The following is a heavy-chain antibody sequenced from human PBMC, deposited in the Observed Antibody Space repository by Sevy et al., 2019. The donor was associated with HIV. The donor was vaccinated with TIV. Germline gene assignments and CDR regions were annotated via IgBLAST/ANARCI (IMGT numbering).Heavy chain of an antibody. J-gene: IGHJ4*02. CDR3: AKNELDIVVVPAALDY. CDR1: GFTFSSYA. CDR2: ISGSGGST. Sequence: GGSLRLSCAASGFTFSSYAMSWVRQAPGKGLEWVSAISGSGGSTYYADSVKGRFTISRDNSKNTLYLQMNSLRAEDTAVYYCAKNELDIVVVPAALDYWGQGTLVTVSS. D-gene: IGHD2-2*03. V-gene: IGHV3-23*01.